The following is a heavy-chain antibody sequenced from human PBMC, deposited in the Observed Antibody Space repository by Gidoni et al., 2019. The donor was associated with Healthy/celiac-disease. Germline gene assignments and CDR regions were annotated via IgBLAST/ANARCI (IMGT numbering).Heavy chain of an antibody. J-gene: IGHJ4*02. CDR3: ARVFGYSYGYEGGY. Sequence: QVQLVESGGGLVKPGGSLRLSCAASGFTFSDYYMSWLRQAPGKGLGWVSYISSSSSYTNYADSVKGRFTISRDNAKNSLYLQMNSLRAEDTAVYYCARVFGYSYGYEGGYWGQGTLVTVSS. CDR1: GFTFSDYY. D-gene: IGHD5-18*01. V-gene: IGHV3-11*05. CDR2: ISSSSSYT.